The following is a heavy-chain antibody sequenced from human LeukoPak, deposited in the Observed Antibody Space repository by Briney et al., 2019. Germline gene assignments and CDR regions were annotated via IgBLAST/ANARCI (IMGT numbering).Heavy chain of an antibody. CDR2: MNPNSGNT. Sequence: ASVKVSCKASGYTFTSYDINWVRQATGQGLEWMGWMNPNSGNTGYAQKFQGRVTMTRNTSISTAYMELSSLRSEDTAVYYCAGRYGSGSYSYFDYWGQGTLVTVSS. CDR1: GYTFTSYD. J-gene: IGHJ4*02. D-gene: IGHD3-10*01. CDR3: AGRYGSGSYSYFDY. V-gene: IGHV1-8*01.